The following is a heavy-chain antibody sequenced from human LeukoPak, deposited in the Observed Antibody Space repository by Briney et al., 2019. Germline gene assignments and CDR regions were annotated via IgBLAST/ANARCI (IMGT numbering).Heavy chain of an antibody. CDR3: AKDVSPRWLQPTRRYYFDY. D-gene: IGHD5-24*01. CDR2: ISGSGGST. Sequence: GGSLRLSCAASGFTFSSYAMSWVRQAPGKGLEWVSAISGSGGSTYYADSVKGRFTISRDNSKNTLYLQMNSLRAEDTAVYYCAKDVSPRWLQPTRRYYFDYWGQGTLVTVSS. J-gene: IGHJ4*02. CDR1: GFTFSSYA. V-gene: IGHV3-23*01.